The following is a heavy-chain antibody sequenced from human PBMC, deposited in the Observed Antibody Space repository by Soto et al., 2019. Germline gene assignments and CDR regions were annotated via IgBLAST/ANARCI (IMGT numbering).Heavy chain of an antibody. D-gene: IGHD3-9*01. Sequence: SLTLSCSAYGFTLSMYSVHCVSQAPENLLQYVSSIISVGDITNYADSVTGRFTISRDTSENTMYLQMNRTRPEHTSVYYCGKVCTFLDISTGYYSKNFFDPWGQGTLVTVSS. V-gene: IGHV3-64D*06. CDR3: GKVCTFLDISTGYYSKNFFDP. J-gene: IGHJ5*02. CDR1: GFTLSMYS. CDR2: IISVGDIT.